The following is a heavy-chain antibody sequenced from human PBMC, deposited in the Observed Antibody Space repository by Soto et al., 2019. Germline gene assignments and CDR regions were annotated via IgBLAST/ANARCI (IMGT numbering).Heavy chain of an antibody. CDR2: IYYSGST. CDR3: ARIYGVWSPVFRFAP. D-gene: IGHD2-8*01. Sequence: SETLSLTCTVSGGSISSYYWSWIRQPPGKGLEWIGYIYYSGSTNYNPPLKSRVTISVDTSKNQFSLKLSSVTAADTAVYYCARIYGVWSPVFRFAPWGQGTLVTVSS. J-gene: IGHJ5*02. CDR1: GGSISSYY. V-gene: IGHV4-59*01.